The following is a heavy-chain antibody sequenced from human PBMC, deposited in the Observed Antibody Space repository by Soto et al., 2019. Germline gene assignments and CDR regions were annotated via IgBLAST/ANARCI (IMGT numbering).Heavy chain of an antibody. D-gene: IGHD5-18*01. CDR3: ARGLNGYLHYFDY. V-gene: IGHV1-3*01. CDR2: INAGNGNT. CDR1: GYTFTSYA. J-gene: IGHJ4*02. Sequence: ASVTVSCQASGYTFTSYAMHWVRQAPGQRLEWMGWINAGNGNTKYSQKFQGRVTITRDTSASTAYMELSSLRSEDTAVYYCARGLNGYLHYFDYWGQGTPVTVSS.